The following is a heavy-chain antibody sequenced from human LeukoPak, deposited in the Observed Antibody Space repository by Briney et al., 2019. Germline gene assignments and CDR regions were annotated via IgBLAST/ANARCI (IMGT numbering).Heavy chain of an antibody. V-gene: IGHV1-46*01. CDR3: AKLKVVVRDYFDY. Sequence: ASVKVSCKASGYTFTSYGISWVRQAPGQGLEWMGIINPSGGSTSYAQKFQGRVTMTRDTSTSTVYMELSSLRAEDTAVYYCAKLKVVVRDYFDYWGQGTLVTVSS. J-gene: IGHJ4*02. D-gene: IGHD3-10*01. CDR1: GYTFTSYG. CDR2: INPSGGST.